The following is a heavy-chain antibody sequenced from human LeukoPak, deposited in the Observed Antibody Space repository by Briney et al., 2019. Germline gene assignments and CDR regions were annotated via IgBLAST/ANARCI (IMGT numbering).Heavy chain of an antibody. CDR2: ISGSGGST. D-gene: IGHD1-26*01. Sequence: PGGSLRLSCAASGFTFSSYAMSWVRQAPGKGLEWVSAISGSGGSTYYADSVKGRFNISRDNSKNTLYLQMNSLRAEDTAVYYCANLAGGSYVWIDYWGQGTLVTVSS. V-gene: IGHV3-23*01. CDR1: GFTFSSYA. CDR3: ANLAGGSYVWIDY. J-gene: IGHJ4*02.